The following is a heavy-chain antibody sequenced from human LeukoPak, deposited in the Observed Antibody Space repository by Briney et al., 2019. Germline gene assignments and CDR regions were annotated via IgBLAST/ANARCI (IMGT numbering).Heavy chain of an antibody. D-gene: IGHD6-6*01. CDR2: INPNSGGT. J-gene: IGHJ6*02. V-gene: IGHV1-2*06. CDR1: GYTFTGYY. CDR3: ATSPYSSSTCYYYGMDV. Sequence: ASVKVSCKASGYTFTGYYMHWVRQAPGQGLEWMGRINPNSGGTNYAQRFQGRVTMTRDTSISTAYMELSRLRSDDTAVYYCATSPYSSSTCYYYGMDVWGQGTTVTVSS.